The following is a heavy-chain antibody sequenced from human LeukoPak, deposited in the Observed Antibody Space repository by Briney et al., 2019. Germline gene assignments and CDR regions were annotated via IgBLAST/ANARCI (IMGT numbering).Heavy chain of an antibody. J-gene: IGHJ4*02. CDR3: ARGPVSYCSSTSCYVLIGDY. V-gene: IGHV1-2*02. CDR1: GYTFTGYY. CDR2: INPNSGGT. D-gene: IGHD2-2*01. Sequence: ASVKVSCKASGYTFTGYYMHWVRQAPGQGLEWMGWINPNSGGTNYAQKFQGRVTMTRDTSISTAHMELSRLRSDDTAVYYCARGPVSYCSSTSCYVLIGDYWGQGTLVTVSS.